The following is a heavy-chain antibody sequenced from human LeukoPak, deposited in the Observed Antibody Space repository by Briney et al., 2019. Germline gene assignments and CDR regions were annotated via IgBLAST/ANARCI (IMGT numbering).Heavy chain of an antibody. V-gene: IGHV1-2*06. CDR1: GYTFTGYY. CDR3: AREIRVVTAIPIQQYFQH. CDR2: INPNSGGT. D-gene: IGHD2-21*02. J-gene: IGHJ1*01. Sequence: GASVKVSCKASGYTFTGYYMHWVRQAPGQGLEWMGRINPNSGGTNYAQKFQGRVTMTRDKSISTAYMELSRLRADDTAVYYCAREIRVVTAIPIQQYFQHWAQGTLFTVSP.